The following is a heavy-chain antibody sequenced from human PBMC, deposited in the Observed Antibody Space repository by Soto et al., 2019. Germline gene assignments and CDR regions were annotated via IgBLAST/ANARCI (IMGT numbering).Heavy chain of an antibody. J-gene: IGHJ4*02. CDR3: AKDRRYPRDYFHY. CDR2: ISPNGQGI. V-gene: IGHV3-23*01. D-gene: IGHD1-20*01. CDR1: GFTVTSNG. Sequence: GGSLRLSCGVSGFTVTSNGVSCVRQAPGKGLEWVAAISPNGQGIWYADSVKGRFTISRDISRNTVFLQMDSLRAEDTAVYYCAKDRRYPRDYFHYWGQGTLVTVSS.